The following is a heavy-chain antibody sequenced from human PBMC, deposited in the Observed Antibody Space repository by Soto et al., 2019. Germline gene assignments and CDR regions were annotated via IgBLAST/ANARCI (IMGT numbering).Heavy chain of an antibody. CDR1: GGSISSGGYY. CDR2: IYYSGST. J-gene: IGHJ5*02. V-gene: IGHV4-31*03. Sequence: QVQLQESGPGLVKPSQTLSLTCTVSGGSISSGGYYWSWIRQHPGKGLEWIGYIYYSGSTYYIPSLKSRVTISVDTSKNQFSLERSVLTAADTAVYYCARVVGGDWFDPWGQGTLVTVSS. CDR3: ARVVGGDWFDP. D-gene: IGHD2-2*01.